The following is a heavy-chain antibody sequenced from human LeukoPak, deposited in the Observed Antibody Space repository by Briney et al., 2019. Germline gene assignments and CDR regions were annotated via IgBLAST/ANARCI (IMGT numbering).Heavy chain of an antibody. J-gene: IGHJ6*02. D-gene: IGHD3-10*01. CDR2: IYHSGST. V-gene: IGHV4-4*02. CDR3: ARDRIIILRGVRHYYGMDV. CDR1: GGSISSSNW. Sequence: SGTLSLTCDVSGGSISSSNWWSWVRQPPGKGLEWIGEIYHSGSTNYNPSLKSRVTISVDKSKTRFSLRLISVTAADTAAYYCARDRIIILRGVRHYYGMDVWGQGTTVTVSS.